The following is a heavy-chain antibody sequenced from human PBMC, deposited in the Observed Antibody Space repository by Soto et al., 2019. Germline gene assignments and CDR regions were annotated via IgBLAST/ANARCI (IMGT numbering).Heavy chain of an antibody. V-gene: IGHV1-18*01. CDR1: GYTFTSYG. CDR2: ISAYNGNT. CDR3: AREYYYDSSGYYYELGWFDP. Sequence: TSVKVSCKASGYTFTSYGISWVRQAPGQGLELMGWISAYNGNTNYAQKLQGRVTMTTDTSTSTAYMELRSLRSDDTAVYYCAREYYYDSSGYYYELGWFDPWGQGTLVTVSS. J-gene: IGHJ5*02. D-gene: IGHD3-22*01.